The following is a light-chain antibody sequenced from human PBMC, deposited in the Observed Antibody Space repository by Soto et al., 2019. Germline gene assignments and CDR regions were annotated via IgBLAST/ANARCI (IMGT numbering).Light chain of an antibody. J-gene: IGLJ1*01. CDR2: DVS. Sequence: QSVLTQPASVSASPGQSIAISCTGTSSDVGGYDYVSWYQQHPGKAPKLMISDVSNRPSGVSNRFSGSKSGNTASLTISGLQAEYVADYSSSSYTSSSTHVFGTRTEVTDL. CDR1: SSDVGGYDY. CDR3: SSYTSSSTHV. V-gene: IGLV2-14*01.